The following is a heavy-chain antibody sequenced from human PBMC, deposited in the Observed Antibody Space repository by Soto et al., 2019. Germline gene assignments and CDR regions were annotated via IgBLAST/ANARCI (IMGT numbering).Heavy chain of an antibody. CDR3: ARENLYLMTTVTTHWFDP. CDR2: IYYSGST. D-gene: IGHD4-17*01. CDR1: GGSISSGDYY. V-gene: IGHV4-30-4*01. Sequence: TSETLSLTCTVSGGSISSGDYYWSWIRQPPGKGLGWIGYIYYSGSTYYNPSLKSRVTISVDTSKNQFSLKLNSVTAADTAVYYCARENLYLMTTVTTHWFDPWGQGTLVTVSS. J-gene: IGHJ5*02.